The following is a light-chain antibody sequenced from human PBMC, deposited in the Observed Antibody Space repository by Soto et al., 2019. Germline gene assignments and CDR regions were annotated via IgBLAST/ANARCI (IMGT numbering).Light chain of an antibody. Sequence: EIVMTQSPATLSVSPGERATLSCRASQSVSSNLAWYQQKPGQAPRLLIYGASTRATGIPARWSVSGSGTEFTLTISSLQSEDFAVYYCQQYNNWPPLTFGGGTKVEIK. CDR1: QSVSSN. CDR3: QQYNNWPPLT. J-gene: IGKJ4*01. V-gene: IGKV3-15*01. CDR2: GAS.